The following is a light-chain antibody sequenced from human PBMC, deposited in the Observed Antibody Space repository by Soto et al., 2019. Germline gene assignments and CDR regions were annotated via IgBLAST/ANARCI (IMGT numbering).Light chain of an antibody. CDR1: SSDVGGYNY. CDR3: SSYTSSRTVV. V-gene: IGLV2-14*01. Sequence: QSALTQPASVSGSPGQPITISCTGTSSDVGGYNYVSWYQLHPGKAPILLIFYVSNRPSGVSNRFSGSKSGNTASLTISRLQAEDEDDYYCSSYTSSRTVVFGGGTKLTVL. CDR2: YVS. J-gene: IGLJ2*01.